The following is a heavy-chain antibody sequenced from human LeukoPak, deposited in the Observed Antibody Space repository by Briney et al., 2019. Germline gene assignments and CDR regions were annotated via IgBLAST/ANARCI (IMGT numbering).Heavy chain of an antibody. D-gene: IGHD1-26*01. CDR1: GFTFSSYE. CDR3: ARDLGGSYWAGGY. V-gene: IGHV3-48*03. J-gene: IGHJ4*02. CDR2: ISSSGSTI. Sequence: PGGSLRLSCAASGFTFSSYEMNWVRQAPGKGLEWVSYISSSGSTIYYADSVKGRFTISRDNAKNSLYLQMNSLRAEDTAVYYCARDLGGSYWAGGYWGQGTLVTVSS.